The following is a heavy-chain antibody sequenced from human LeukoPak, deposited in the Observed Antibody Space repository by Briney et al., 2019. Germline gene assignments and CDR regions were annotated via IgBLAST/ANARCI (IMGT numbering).Heavy chain of an antibody. CDR2: IGGNGDTS. CDR1: GFSFSGSA. Sequence: PGGSLKLSCAASGFSFSGSAMHWVRQAPGKGLEYVSAIGGNGDTSYYADSVKGRFTISRDNSKNTVYLQMGSLRTEDMAVYYCATRHEYSYPYWGQGTLVTVSS. D-gene: IGHD5-18*01. V-gene: IGHV3-64*02. J-gene: IGHJ4*02. CDR3: ATRHEYSYPY.